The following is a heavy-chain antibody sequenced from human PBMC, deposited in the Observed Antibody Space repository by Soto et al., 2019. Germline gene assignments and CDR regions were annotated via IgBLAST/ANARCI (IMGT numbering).Heavy chain of an antibody. Sequence: LRLSCAASGFSFSRYGIHWVRQAPGKGLEWVAAISKDGGDKEYAESVKGRCTISRENSKSTVYLQMNSLRVEDTAVYYCAKDGYKYKYYSDYWGQGTLVTVSS. CDR3: AKDGYKYKYYSDY. V-gene: IGHV3-30*18. D-gene: IGHD5-18*01. CDR1: GFSFSRYG. CDR2: ISKDGGDK. J-gene: IGHJ4*02.